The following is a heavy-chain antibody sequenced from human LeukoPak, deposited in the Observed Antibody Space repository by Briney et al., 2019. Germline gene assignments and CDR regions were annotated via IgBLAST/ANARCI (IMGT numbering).Heavy chain of an antibody. CDR1: GGSISSGGYS. CDR2: ISYSGST. D-gene: IGHD5-24*01. V-gene: IGHV4-30-4*07. CDR3: AKMSTAEVCFDY. Sequence: PSETLSLTCTVSGGSISSGGYSWSWIRQPPGKGLEWIGYISYSGSTYYNPSLKSRVTMSLDTSKNQFSLKLSSVTAADTAVYYCAKMSTAEVCFDYWGQGTLVRVSS. J-gene: IGHJ4*02.